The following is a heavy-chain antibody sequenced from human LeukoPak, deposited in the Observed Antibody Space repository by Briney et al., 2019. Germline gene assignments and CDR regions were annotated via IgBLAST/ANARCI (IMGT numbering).Heavy chain of an antibody. J-gene: IGHJ4*02. CDR1: GYTFTTYS. CDR3: AQATDEGIASCDY. Sequence: GASVKVSCKASGYTFTTYSISWVRQAPGQGLEWMGRISVNNGNTHYAQKVQGRVTMTTDTSTNTAYMELRSLRSDDTAVYYCAQATDEGIASCDYWGQGTLVTVSS. V-gene: IGHV1-18*01. CDR2: ISVNNGNT.